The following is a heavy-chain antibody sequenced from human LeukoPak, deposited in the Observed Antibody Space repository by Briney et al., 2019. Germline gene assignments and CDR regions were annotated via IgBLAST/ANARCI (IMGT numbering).Heavy chain of an antibody. Sequence: GGSLRLSCEASGFTFGTYGMTWVRQAPGKGLEWVSGLTGSSTWTYYADSVRGRFTISRDNSKNTLHLQMNNLTADDTAIYYCARELVSLGTGYFDLWGRGTLVTVSS. V-gene: IGHV3-23*01. CDR2: LTGSSTWT. J-gene: IGHJ2*01. D-gene: IGHD7-27*01. CDR1: GFTFGTYG. CDR3: ARELVSLGTGYFDL.